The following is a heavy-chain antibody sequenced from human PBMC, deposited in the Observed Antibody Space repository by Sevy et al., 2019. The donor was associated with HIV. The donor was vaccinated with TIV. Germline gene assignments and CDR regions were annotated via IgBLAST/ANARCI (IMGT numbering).Heavy chain of an antibody. CDR1: GFRFDDYA. D-gene: IGHD1-1*01. J-gene: IGHJ6*02. CDR2: ISWNSYRI. V-gene: IGHV3-9*01. Sequence: GGSLRLSCAASGFRFDDYAMHWVRQVPGKSPEWVSGISWNSYRIDYADSVRGRFTISRDNAKNSLSLQMNSLRVEDTVLYYWAKDTGGIETLDYYSYYGMDVWGQGTTVTVSS. CDR3: AKDTGGIETLDYYSYYGMDV.